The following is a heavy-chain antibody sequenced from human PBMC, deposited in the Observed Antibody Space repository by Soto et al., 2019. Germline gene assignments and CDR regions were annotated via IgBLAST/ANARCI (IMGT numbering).Heavy chain of an antibody. Sequence: GGSLRLSGAAWGFLFGNFWMSGVRQATGKGLEWVANIKQDGSEKYYVYSVKGRFTLSRDNANNSLHLQMNSLNAEDTAMHLSARVAYSNGWIFDYWRQGTLVTVSS. V-gene: IGHV3-7*01. CDR1: GFLFGNFW. CDR3: ARVAYSNGWIFDY. J-gene: IGHJ4*01. CDR2: IKQDGSEK. D-gene: IGHD6-25*01.